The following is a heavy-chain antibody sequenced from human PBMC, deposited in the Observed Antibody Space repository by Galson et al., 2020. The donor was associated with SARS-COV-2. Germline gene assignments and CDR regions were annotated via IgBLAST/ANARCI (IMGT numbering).Heavy chain of an antibody. Sequence: ASVKVSCKASGYTFTDYFIHWVRQAPGQGLEWLGWINSNGGGTNYAQKFQGWVTMTSDTSISTVYMEIRRLTSADTAIYYCAREVPTLAGAFDIWGQGTTVTVSS. J-gene: IGHJ3*02. V-gene: IGHV1-2*04. D-gene: IGHD3-10*01. CDR3: AREVPTLAGAFDI. CDR2: INSNGGGT. CDR1: GYTFTDYF.